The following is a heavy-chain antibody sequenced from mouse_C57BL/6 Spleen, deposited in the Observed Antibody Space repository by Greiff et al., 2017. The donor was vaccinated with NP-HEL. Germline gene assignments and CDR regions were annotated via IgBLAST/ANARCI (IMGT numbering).Heavy chain of an antibody. CDR3: AREITAAPYFGY. D-gene: IGHD1-2*01. Sequence: VQLQQPGAELVKPGASVKMSCKASGYTFTSYWITWVKQRPGQGLEWIGDIYPGSGSTNYNEKFKSKATLTVDTSSSTAYMQLSSLTSEDSAVYYCAREITAAPYFGYWGQGTTLTVSS. CDR1: GYTFTSYW. V-gene: IGHV1-55*01. J-gene: IGHJ2*01. CDR2: IYPGSGST.